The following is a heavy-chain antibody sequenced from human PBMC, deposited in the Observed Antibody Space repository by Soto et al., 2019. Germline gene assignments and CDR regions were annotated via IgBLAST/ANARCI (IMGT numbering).Heavy chain of an antibody. CDR1: GGSFTSNNG. D-gene: IGHD1-7*01. J-gene: IGHJ4*02. CDR2: IYRTGST. Sequence: SETLSLTCAVSGGSFTSNNGWTWVRQPPGQGLEWIGEIYRTGSTNYNPSLKSRVTISLDKSENQFSLKVTSLTAADTAVYYCASRDPGTSVDYWGQGTLVTVSS. V-gene: IGHV4-4*02. CDR3: ASRDPGTSVDY.